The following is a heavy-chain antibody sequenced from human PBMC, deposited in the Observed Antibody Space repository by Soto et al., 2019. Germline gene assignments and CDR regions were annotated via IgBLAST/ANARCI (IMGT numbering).Heavy chain of an antibody. CDR2: IYYSGST. D-gene: IGHD4-17*01. V-gene: IGHV4-59*08. CDR1: GGSISSYY. J-gene: IGHJ4*02. CDR3: ASLVINGYGGLGDGFSY. Sequence: PSETLSLTCTVSGGSISSYYWSWIRQPPGKGLEWIGYIYYSGSTNYNPSLKSRVTISVDTSKNQFSLKLSSVTAADPAVYYCASLVINGYGGLGDGFSYCGRRSLVSGSS.